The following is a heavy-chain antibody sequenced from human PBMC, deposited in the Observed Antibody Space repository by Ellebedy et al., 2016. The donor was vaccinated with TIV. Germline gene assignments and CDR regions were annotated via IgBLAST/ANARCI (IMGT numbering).Heavy chain of an antibody. J-gene: IGHJ4*02. Sequence: GESLKISCAASGITFTDYGMNWFRQAPGKGLEWVANIKQDGSEQNYVDSVKGRFTITRDNAKNSLNLQMNTLRTEDTAVYYCAGGTGWLVDYWGQGIMVTVSS. V-gene: IGHV3-7*01. CDR1: GITFTDYG. CDR3: AGGTGWLVDY. CDR2: IKQDGSEQ. D-gene: IGHD6-19*01.